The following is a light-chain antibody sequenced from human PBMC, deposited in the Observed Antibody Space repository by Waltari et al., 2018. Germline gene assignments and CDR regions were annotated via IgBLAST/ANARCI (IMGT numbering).Light chain of an antibody. J-gene: IGLJ2*01. CDR2: EVS. Sequence: QSALTQPPSASGSPGQSVTISFTGTRSDVGGFAYVPWYQQHPGKVPRLMIYEVSKRPSGVPDRFSGSKSGNTASLTVSGLQVEDEADYYCSSFAGSSQMLFGGGTKLTVL. V-gene: IGLV2-8*01. CDR3: SSFAGSSQML. CDR1: RSDVGGFAY.